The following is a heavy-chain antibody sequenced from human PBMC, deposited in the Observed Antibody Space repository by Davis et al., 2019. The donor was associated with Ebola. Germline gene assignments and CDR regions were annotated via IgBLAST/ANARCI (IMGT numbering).Heavy chain of an antibody. V-gene: IGHV3-9*01. CDR2: ISWNSGSI. CDR1: GFTFDDYA. CDR3: AKDQYYYGMDV. Sequence: GGSLRLSCAASGFTFDDYAMHWVRQAPGKGLEWVSGISWNSGSIGYADSVKGRFTISRDNAKNSLYLQMNSLRAEDTALYYCAKDQYYYGMDVWGQGTLVTVSS. J-gene: IGHJ6*02.